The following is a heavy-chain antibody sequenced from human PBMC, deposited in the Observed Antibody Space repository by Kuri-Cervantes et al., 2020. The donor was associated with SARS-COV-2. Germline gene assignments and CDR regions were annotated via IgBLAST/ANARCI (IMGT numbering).Heavy chain of an antibody. CDR2: INYSGTT. CDR3: ARLQRHNDGWFATGYYMDV. D-gene: IGHD6-19*01. V-gene: IGHV4-34*01. Sequence: LRLSCGGYGGSFSNFLWDWVRQPPGKWLEWIGEINYSGTTNYNPSLKSRVTISVDTSKNLFSLNLTSVTAADTAMYYCARLQRHNDGWFATGYYMDVWGKGTTVTVSS. J-gene: IGHJ6*03. CDR1: GGSFSNFL.